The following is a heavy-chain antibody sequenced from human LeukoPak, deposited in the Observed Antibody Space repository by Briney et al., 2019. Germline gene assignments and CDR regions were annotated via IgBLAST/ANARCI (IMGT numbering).Heavy chain of an antibody. V-gene: IGHV3-7*01. Sequence: PGGSLRLSCAASGFTFSDYYMSWIRQAPGKGLEWVANIKPDGSEKYYVDSVKGRFTISRDNAKNSLHLQTSSLRAEDTAVYYCARSRYCSTNSCYSDYWGQGTLVTVSP. CDR3: ARSRYCSTNSCYSDY. CDR2: IKPDGSEK. CDR1: GFTFSDYY. D-gene: IGHD2-2*01. J-gene: IGHJ4*02.